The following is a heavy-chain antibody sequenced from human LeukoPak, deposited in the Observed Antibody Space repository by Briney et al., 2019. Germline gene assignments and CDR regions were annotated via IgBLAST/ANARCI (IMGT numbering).Heavy chain of an antibody. J-gene: IGHJ3*02. CDR3: AREGSSSSDAFDI. CDR1: GYTFTSYY. V-gene: IGHV1-46*01. Sequence: ASXKVPCKASGYTFTSYYMHWVRQAPGQGLEWMGIINPSGGSTSYAKKFQGRVTMTRDTSTSTVYMELSSLRSEDAAVYYCAREGSSSSDAFDIWGQGTMVTVSS. D-gene: IGHD6-6*01. CDR2: INPSGGST.